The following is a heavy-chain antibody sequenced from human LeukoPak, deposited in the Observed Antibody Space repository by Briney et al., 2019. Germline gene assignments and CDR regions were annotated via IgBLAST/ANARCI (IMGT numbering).Heavy chain of an antibody. V-gene: IGHV3-30-3*01. Sequence: GGSLRLSCAASGFTFSSYAMHWVRQAPGKGLDWVAIISYDGSNKYYADSVKGRFTISRDSSKNTLYLQMNSLRAEDTAVYYCARDSTVTGFDYWGQGTLVTVSS. CDR1: GFTFSSYA. CDR2: ISYDGSNK. CDR3: ARDSTVTGFDY. D-gene: IGHD4-17*01. J-gene: IGHJ4*02.